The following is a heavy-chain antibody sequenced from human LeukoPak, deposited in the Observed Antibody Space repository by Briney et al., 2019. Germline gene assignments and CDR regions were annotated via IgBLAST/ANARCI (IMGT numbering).Heavy chain of an antibody. J-gene: IGHJ4*02. CDR2: ISGSGGRT. V-gene: IGHV3-23*01. D-gene: IGHD4-17*01. Sequence: GGSLRLSCAASGFTFSSYAMSWVRQAPGKGLEWVSAISGSGGRTYYADAVKGRFTISRDNSKNTLYLQMNSLRAEDTAVYYCAKDGTDYGDYGLDYWGQGTLVTVSS. CDR1: GFTFSSYA. CDR3: AKDGTDYGDYGLDY.